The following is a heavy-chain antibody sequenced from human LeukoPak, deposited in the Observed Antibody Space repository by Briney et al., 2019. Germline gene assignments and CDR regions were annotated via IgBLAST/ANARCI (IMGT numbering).Heavy chain of an antibody. CDR2: ISAYNGNT. D-gene: IGHD2-15*01. Sequence: ASVKVSCKASGYTFTSYGISWVRQAPGQGLEWMGWISAYNGNTNYAQKLQGRVTMTTDTSTSTANMELSSLRSDDTAVYYCARFEGLVAAMWFDAFDIWGQGTMVTVSS. CDR1: GYTFTSYG. CDR3: ARFEGLVAAMWFDAFDI. J-gene: IGHJ3*02. V-gene: IGHV1-18*01.